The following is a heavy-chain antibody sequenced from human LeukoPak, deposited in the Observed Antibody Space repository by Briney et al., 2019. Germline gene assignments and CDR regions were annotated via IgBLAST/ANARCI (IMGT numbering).Heavy chain of an antibody. V-gene: IGHV4-39*07. D-gene: IGHD3-22*01. Sequence: SETLSLTCTVSGGSISSSSYYWGCVRQPPGKGLEWIGSVYYSGTTYYNPSLKSRVTISVDTSKNQFSLKLSSVTAADTAVYYCASSYYYDSSGYYILGYFDYWGQGTLVTVSS. CDR1: GGSISSSSYY. CDR3: ASSYYYDSSGYYILGYFDY. CDR2: VYYSGTT. J-gene: IGHJ4*02.